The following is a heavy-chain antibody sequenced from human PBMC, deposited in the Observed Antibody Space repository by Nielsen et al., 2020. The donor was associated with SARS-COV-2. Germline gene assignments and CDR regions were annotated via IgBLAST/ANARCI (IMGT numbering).Heavy chain of an antibody. Sequence: GESLKISCAASGFTFNDFAMCWVRQAPGKGLEWVSSISGSGSPYTADSVEGRFIISRDNSKSTLYLQMNSLRAEDTAVYYCAKAFRSSDWVRAAADSWGQGTLVTVSS. CDR2: ISGSGSP. CDR3: AKAFRSSDWVRAAADS. D-gene: IGHD6-25*01. J-gene: IGHJ4*02. CDR1: GFTFNDFA. V-gene: IGHV3-23*01.